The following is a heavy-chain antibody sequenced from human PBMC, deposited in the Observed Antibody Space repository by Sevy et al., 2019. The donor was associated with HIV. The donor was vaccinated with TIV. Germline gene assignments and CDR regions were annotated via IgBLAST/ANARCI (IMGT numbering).Heavy chain of an antibody. J-gene: IGHJ4*02. D-gene: IGHD6-19*01. CDR2: IYYSGST. V-gene: IGHV4-39*01. CDR1: GSSISSSTYY. CDR3: ARHGGIAVATLDY. Sequence: SETLSLTCTVSGSSISSSTYYWGWIRQPPGKGLEWIASIYYSGSTYYNVSLESRVTISVDMSKNQFSLRLSSVTAADTAVYYCARHGGIAVATLDYWGQGTLVTVSS.